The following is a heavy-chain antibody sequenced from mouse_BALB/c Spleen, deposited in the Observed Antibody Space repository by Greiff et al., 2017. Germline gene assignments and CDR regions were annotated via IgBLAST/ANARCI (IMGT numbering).Heavy chain of an antibody. V-gene: IGHV5-9*03. CDR1: GFTFSSYT. CDR3: ASHPWFAY. CDR2: ISSGGGNT. Sequence: EVHLVESGGGLVKPGGSLKLSCAASGFTFSSYTMSWVRQTPEKRLEWVATISSGGGNTYYPDSVKGRFTISRDNAKNNLYLQMSSLRSEDTALYYCASHPWFAYWGQGTLVTVSA. J-gene: IGHJ3*01.